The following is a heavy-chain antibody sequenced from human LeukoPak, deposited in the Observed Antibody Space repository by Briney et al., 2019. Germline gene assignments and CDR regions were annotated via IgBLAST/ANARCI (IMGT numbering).Heavy chain of an antibody. CDR3: ARLQRRSSSHLGCRFDP. J-gene: IGHJ5*02. V-gene: IGHV1-2*02. CDR2: INPNSGGT. D-gene: IGHD6-13*01. CDR1: GYTFTGYY. Sequence: GASVKVSCKASGYTFTGYYMHWVRQAPGQGLEWMGWINPNSGGTNYAQKFQGRVTMTRDTSISTAYMELSRLRSDDTAVYYCARLQRRSSSHLGCRFDPWGQGTLVTVSS.